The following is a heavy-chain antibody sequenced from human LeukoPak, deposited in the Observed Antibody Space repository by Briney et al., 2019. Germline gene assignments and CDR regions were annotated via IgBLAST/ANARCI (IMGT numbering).Heavy chain of an antibody. CDR2: IYYSGST. J-gene: IGHJ4*02. CDR1: GGSISSYY. CDR3: ARANRSPMYYYDSSGYYYFDY. D-gene: IGHD3-22*01. V-gene: IGHV4-59*01. Sequence: SETLSLTCTVSGGSISSYYWSWIRQPPGKGLEWIGYIYYSGSTNYNPSLKSRVTISVDTSKNQFSLKLSSVTAADTAVYYCARANRSPMYYYDSSGYYYFDYWGQGTLVTVSS.